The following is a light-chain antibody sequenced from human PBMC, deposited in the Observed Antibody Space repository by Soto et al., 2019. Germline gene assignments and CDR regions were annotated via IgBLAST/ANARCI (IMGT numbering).Light chain of an antibody. J-gene: IGKJ1*01. Sequence: DIQMTQSPGTLSASVGDRVTITCRASQNINTWLAWYQQKPGKAPKLLIYRASDLESGVPSRFSGSGSETEFTLTISSLQPDDFATYYCQQYNSYSWTFGQGTKVDI. CDR1: QNINTW. CDR3: QQYNSYSWT. CDR2: RAS. V-gene: IGKV1-5*03.